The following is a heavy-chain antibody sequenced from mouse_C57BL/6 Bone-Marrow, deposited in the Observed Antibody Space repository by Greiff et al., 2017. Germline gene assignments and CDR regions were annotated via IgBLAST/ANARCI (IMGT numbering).Heavy chain of an antibody. Sequence: VQLQQSGPELVKPGASVKLSCKASGYSFTSYYMNWVKQSNGKSLEWIGIINPNYGATSYNQKFKGKATLTVDQSSSTAYMQLNSLTSEDSAVYYCARDLLDGTQFAYWGQGTLVTVSA. D-gene: IGHD2-1*01. J-gene: IGHJ3*01. CDR1: GYSFTSYY. CDR2: INPNYGAT. V-gene: IGHV1-39*01. CDR3: ARDLLDGTQFAY.